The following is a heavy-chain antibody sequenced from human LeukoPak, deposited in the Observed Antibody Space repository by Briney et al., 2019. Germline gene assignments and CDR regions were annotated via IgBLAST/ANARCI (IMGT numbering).Heavy chain of an antibody. CDR1: GGSINSYY. CDR2: IYYSGST. V-gene: IGHV4-59*01. D-gene: IGHD3-10*01. J-gene: IGHJ4*02. CDR3: ARFEGPYGSGSIDY. Sequence: SETLSLTCTVSGGSINSYYWSWIRQPPGKGLEWIGYIYYSGSTNYNPSLKSRVTISVDTSKNQFSLKLSSVTAADTAVYYCARFEGPYGSGSIDYWGQGTLVTVSS.